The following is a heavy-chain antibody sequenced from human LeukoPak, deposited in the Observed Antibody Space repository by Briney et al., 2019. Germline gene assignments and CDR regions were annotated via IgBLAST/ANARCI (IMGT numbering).Heavy chain of an antibody. J-gene: IGHJ4*02. V-gene: IGHV4-59*01. Sequence: SETLSLTCTVSGGSISSYYWSWIRQPPGKGLEWIGYIYYSGSTNYNPSLKSRVTISVDTSKNQFSLKLSSVTAADTAVYYCANLDVDTAMMHYWGQGTLVTVSS. CDR2: IYYSGST. CDR1: GGSISSYY. CDR3: ANLDVDTAMMHY. D-gene: IGHD5-18*01.